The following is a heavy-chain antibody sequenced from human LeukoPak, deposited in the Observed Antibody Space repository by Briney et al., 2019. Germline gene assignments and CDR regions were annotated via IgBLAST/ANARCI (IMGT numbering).Heavy chain of an antibody. J-gene: IGHJ4*02. V-gene: IGHV1-69*05. CDR2: IIPIFGTT. CDR3: ARDGAGLDYDSSGYVDY. CDR1: GGTFSSYA. D-gene: IGHD3-22*01. Sequence: GASVKVSCKASGGTFSSYAISWVRQAPGQGREWMGRIIPIFGTTNYAQKFQGRVTITTDESTSTAYMELSSLRSEDTAVYYCARDGAGLDYDSSGYVDYWGQGTLVTVSS.